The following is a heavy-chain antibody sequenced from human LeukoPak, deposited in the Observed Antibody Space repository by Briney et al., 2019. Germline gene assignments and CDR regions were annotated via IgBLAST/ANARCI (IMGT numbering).Heavy chain of an antibody. J-gene: IGHJ4*02. V-gene: IGHV1-69*06. CDR2: IIPIFGTT. CDR3: ARDDNYGIFVNVDY. CDR1: GGTFSSYA. Sequence: SVKVSCKASGGTFSSYAISWVRQAPGQGLEWMGGIIPIFGTTNYAQKFQDRVTITADKSTSTAYMELSSLRSDDTAVYYCARDDNYGIFVNVDYWGQGTLVTVSS. D-gene: IGHD4-11*01.